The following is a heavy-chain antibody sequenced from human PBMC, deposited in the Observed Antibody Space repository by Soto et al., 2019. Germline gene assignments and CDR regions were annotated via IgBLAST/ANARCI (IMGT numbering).Heavy chain of an antibody. J-gene: IGHJ4*02. CDR2: ISGSGGST. Sequence: EVQLLESGGGLVQPGGSLRLSCAASGFTFSSYAMSWVRQAPGKGLEWVSAISGSGGSTYYADSVKGRFTISRDNAKNTLYMQMNSLRAEDTAVYYCSKDLRRYSSSWYSGYWGQGTLVTVSS. CDR3: SKDLRRYSSSWYSGY. V-gene: IGHV3-23*01. D-gene: IGHD6-13*01. CDR1: GFTFSSYA.